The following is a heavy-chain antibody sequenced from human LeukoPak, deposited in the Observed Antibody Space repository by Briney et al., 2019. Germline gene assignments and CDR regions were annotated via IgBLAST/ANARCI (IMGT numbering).Heavy chain of an antibody. J-gene: IGHJ4*02. D-gene: IGHD1-1*01. CDR2: IKSKTDGGTT. CDR1: GFTFSNAW. Sequence: GGSLRLSCAASGFTFSNAWMSWVRQAPGKGLEWVGRIKSKTDGGTTDYAAPVKGRFTISRDDSKSTLYLQMNSLKTEDTAVYYCTTDKAGDWNDYFDYWGQGTLVTVSS. V-gene: IGHV3-15*01. CDR3: TTDKAGDWNDYFDY.